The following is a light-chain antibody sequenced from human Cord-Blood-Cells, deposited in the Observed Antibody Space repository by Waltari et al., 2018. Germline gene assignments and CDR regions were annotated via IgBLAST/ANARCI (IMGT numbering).Light chain of an antibody. Sequence: EIVMTQSPATLSVSPGERATLSCRASQSVSRNLAWYQQKPGQAPRLPIYGASTRATGIPARFSGSGSGTEFTLTISSLQSEDFAVYYCQQYNNWPLTFGGGTKVEIK. V-gene: IGKV3-15*01. CDR1: QSVSRN. CDR2: GAS. CDR3: QQYNNWPLT. J-gene: IGKJ4*01.